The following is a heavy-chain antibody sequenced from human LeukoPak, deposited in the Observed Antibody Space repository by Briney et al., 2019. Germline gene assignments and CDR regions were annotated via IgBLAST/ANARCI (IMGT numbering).Heavy chain of an antibody. CDR3: AKYRATEDYGMDV. CDR2: IRYDGSVT. J-gene: IGHJ6*02. V-gene: IGHV3-30*18. CDR1: GFSFSSYG. D-gene: IGHD2-21*02. Sequence: GGSLRLSCAASGFSFSSYGMHWVRQAPGKGLEWVAVIRYDGSVTYYAAPVKSRFTISRDNSKNMLNLQMNSLRSEDSAILYCAKYRATEDYGMDVWGQGTTVTVSS.